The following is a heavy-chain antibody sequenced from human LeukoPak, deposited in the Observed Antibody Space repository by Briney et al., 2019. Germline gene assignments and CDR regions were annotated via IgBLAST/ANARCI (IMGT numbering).Heavy chain of an antibody. Sequence: ASVKVSCKASGYTFTSYGISWVRQAPGQGLEWMGGIIPIFGTANYAQKFQGRVTITTDESTSTAYMELSSLRSEDTAVYYCARVAVVVPAAMYNWFDPWGQGTLVTVSS. CDR1: GYTFTSYG. CDR3: ARVAVVVPAAMYNWFDP. D-gene: IGHD2-2*01. CDR2: IIPIFGTA. V-gene: IGHV1-69*05. J-gene: IGHJ5*02.